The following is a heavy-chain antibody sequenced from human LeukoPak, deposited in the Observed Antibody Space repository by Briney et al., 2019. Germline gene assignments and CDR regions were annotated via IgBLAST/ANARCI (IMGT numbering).Heavy chain of an antibody. J-gene: IGHJ3*02. CDR3: ARTVDIVVVPAADKDAFDI. D-gene: IGHD2-2*03. CDR2: IYPGDSDT. V-gene: IGHV5-51*01. Sequence: GESLKISCKISGYSFTSYWIGWVRQMPGKGLEWMGIIYPGDSDTRYSPSFQGQVTISADKSISTAYLQWSSLKASDTAMYYCARTVDIVVVPAADKDAFDIWGQGTMVTVSS. CDR1: GYSFTSYW.